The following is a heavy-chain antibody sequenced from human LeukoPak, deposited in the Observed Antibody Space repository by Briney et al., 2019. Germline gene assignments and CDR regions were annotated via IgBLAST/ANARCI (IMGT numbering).Heavy chain of an antibody. CDR2: INPNSGGT. V-gene: IGHV1-2*06. D-gene: IGHD1-1*01. Sequence: ASVKVSCKASEYTFTGYYMHWVRQAPGQGLEWMGRINPNSGGTNYAQKFQDRVTMTRDTSISTAYMELNSLRSEDTAVYYCARAAPYAGSWNAKANSYYFDYWGQGSLVTVSS. CDR1: EYTFTGYY. J-gene: IGHJ4*02. CDR3: ARAAPYAGSWNAKANSYYFDY.